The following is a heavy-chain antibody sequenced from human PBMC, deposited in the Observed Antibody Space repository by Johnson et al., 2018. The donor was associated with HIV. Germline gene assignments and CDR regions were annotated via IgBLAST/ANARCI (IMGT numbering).Heavy chain of an antibody. D-gene: IGHD1-26*01. CDR3: AKDGGSYGGAFDI. J-gene: IGHJ3*02. CDR2: IWYDGSNK. CDR1: GFTFSSYG. Sequence: QVQLVESGGGLVQPGGSLRLSCAASGFTFSSYGMHWVRQAPGKGLEWVAVIWYDGSNKFYADSVKDRFTISRDNSKNTLYLQMNSLRAEDTAVYYCAKDGGSYGGAFDIWGQGTMVTVSS. V-gene: IGHV3-30*02.